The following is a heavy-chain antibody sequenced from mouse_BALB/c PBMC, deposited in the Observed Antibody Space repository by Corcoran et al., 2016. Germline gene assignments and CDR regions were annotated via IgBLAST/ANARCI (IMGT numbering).Heavy chain of an antibody. V-gene: IGHV9-1*02. D-gene: IGHD1-1*01. Sequence: QIQLVQSGPELKKPGETVKISCKASGYTFTNYGMNWVKQAPGKGLKWMGWINTYTGEPTYADDFKGRFAFSLETSASTAYLQINNLKNEDMATYFCARIYYGSSYWFAYWCQGTLVTVSA. CDR2: INTYTGEP. J-gene: IGHJ3*01. CDR1: GYTFTNYG. CDR3: ARIYYGSSYWFAY.